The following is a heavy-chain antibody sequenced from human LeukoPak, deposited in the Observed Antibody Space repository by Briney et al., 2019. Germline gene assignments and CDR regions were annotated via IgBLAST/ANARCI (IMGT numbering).Heavy chain of an antibody. CDR2: ISGSGGST. CDR3: AKRDDYIWGSYRYTEGFYFDY. V-gene: IGHV3-23*01. Sequence: GGSLRLSCAASGFTFSSYAMSWVRQAPGKGLEWVSAISGSGGSTYYADSVKGRFTISRDNSKNTLYLQMNSLRAEDTAVYHCAKRDDYIWGSYRYTEGFYFDYWGQGTLVTVSS. CDR1: GFTFSSYA. D-gene: IGHD3-16*02. J-gene: IGHJ4*02.